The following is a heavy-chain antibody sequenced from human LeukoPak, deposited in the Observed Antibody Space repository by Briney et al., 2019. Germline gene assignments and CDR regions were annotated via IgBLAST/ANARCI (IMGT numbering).Heavy chain of an antibody. CDR1: GYSISSGYY. CDR2: IYTSGST. CDR3: ARSHYYDSSGYYY. J-gene: IGHJ4*02. Sequence: SETLSLTCTVSGYSISSGYYWGWIRQPAGKGLEWIGRIYTSGSTNYNPSLKSRVTISVDTSKNQFSLKLSSVTAADTAVYYCARSHYYDSSGYYYWGQGTLVTVSS. V-gene: IGHV4-61*02. D-gene: IGHD3-22*01.